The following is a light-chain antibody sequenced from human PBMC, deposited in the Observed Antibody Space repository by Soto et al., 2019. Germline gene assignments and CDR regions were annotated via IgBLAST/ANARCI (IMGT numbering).Light chain of an antibody. CDR2: GAS. CDR1: QTVSSNY. J-gene: IGKJ2*01. CDR3: QQYGSSISYT. V-gene: IGKV3-20*01. Sequence: VLTQSPGTLSLSPGERATLSCRVSQTVSSNYLAWYQQKPGQAPRLLIYGASSRATGIPDRFSGSGSGTDFTLTISRLEPEDFAVYYCQQYGSSISYTFGQGTKLEIK.